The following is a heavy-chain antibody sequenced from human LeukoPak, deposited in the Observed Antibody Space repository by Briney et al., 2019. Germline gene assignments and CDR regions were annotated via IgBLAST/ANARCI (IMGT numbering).Heavy chain of an antibody. V-gene: IGHV3-7*04. Sequence: GGSLRLSCAASGFTFSNYWMTWVRQAPGKGLEWVANIKHDGSEDYYLDSVKGRFTISRDNAKSSMWLQMNSLRDEDTAVYYCAGGDEIAVAGMGYYYYYMDVWGKGTTVTVSS. CDR2: IKHDGSED. CDR3: AGGDEIAVAGMGYYYYYMDV. D-gene: IGHD6-19*01. CDR1: GFTFSNYW. J-gene: IGHJ6*03.